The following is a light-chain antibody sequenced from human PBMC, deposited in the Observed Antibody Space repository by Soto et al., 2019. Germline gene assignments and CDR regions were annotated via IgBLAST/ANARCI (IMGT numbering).Light chain of an antibody. CDR2: KAS. CDR1: QSINSW. J-gene: IGKJ2*01. V-gene: IGKV1-5*03. Sequence: DIQMTQSPSTLSASIGDTVIITCRASQSINSWLAWYQQKPGKAPKLLIHKASTLESGAPSRFSGSESGTEFTLAISSLQPDDVAPFYCQQYDRFPYTFGQGTKLEIK. CDR3: QQYDRFPYT.